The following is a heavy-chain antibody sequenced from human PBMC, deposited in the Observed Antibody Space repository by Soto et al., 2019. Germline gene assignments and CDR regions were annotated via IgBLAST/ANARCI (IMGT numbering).Heavy chain of an antibody. CDR3: ARDSAWIQLWLIY. V-gene: IGHV3-30-3*01. CDR2: ISYDGSNK. J-gene: IGHJ4*02. CDR1: GFTFRSYA. Sequence: GGSLRLSCAASGFTFRSYAIHWVRQAPGKGLEWVAVISYDGSNKYYADSVKGRFTISRDNSKNTLYLQMNSLRAEDTAVYYCARDSAWIQLWLIYWGQGTLVTVSS. D-gene: IGHD5-18*01.